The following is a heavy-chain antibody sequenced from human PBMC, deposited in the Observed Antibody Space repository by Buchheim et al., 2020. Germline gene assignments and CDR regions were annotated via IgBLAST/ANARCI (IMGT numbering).Heavy chain of an antibody. V-gene: IGHV3-33*06. D-gene: IGHD3-22*01. CDR2: IWYDGSNK. CDR3: AKDQRITMIVVVIFDY. CDR1: GFTFSSYG. J-gene: IGHJ4*02. Sequence: QVQLVESGGGVVQPGRSLRLSCAASGFTFSSYGMHWVRQAPGKGLEWVAVIWYDGSNKYYADSVKGRFTISRDNSKNTLYLQMNSLRAEDTAVYYCAKDQRITMIVVVIFDYWGQGTL.